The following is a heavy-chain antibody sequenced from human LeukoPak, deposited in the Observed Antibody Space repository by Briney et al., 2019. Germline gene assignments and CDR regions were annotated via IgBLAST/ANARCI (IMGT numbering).Heavy chain of an antibody. CDR3: ARAHDSSGYYFLRTAAFDI. CDR2: INPNSGGT. D-gene: IGHD3-22*01. V-gene: IGHV1-2*02. CDR1: RYTFTGDY. J-gene: IGHJ3*02. Sequence: GASVKVSCKASRYTFTGDYMHWVRQAPGQGLEWMGWINPNSGGTNYAQKFQGRVTITADKSTSTAYMELSSLRSEDTAVYYCARAHDSSGYYFLRTAAFDIWGQGTMVTVSS.